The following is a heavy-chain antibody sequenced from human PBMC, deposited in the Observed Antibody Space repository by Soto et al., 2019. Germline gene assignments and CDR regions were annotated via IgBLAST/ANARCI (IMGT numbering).Heavy chain of an antibody. V-gene: IGHV3-30*18. D-gene: IGHD4-17*01. J-gene: IGHJ3*01. Sequence: QVQLVESGGGMVQPGRSLRLSCAASGFTFSTYGMHWVRQATGKGLEWVALISYDGNNKYYADSVQGRFSIYRDESKNTLYLQMNSLRDEDTAVYHCANEFMDYESGDYACDLWGQGTMVTVSS. CDR2: ISYDGNNK. CDR1: GFTFSTYG. CDR3: ANEFMDYESGDYACDL.